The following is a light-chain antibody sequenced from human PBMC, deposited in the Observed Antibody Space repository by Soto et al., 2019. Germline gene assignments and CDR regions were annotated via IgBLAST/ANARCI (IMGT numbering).Light chain of an antibody. CDR3: QQRYNWLT. V-gene: IGKV3-11*01. CDR1: QTVSSY. Sequence: IVLTQSPATLSLSPGEIATLSCRARQTVSSYLSWYQHKPGQAPRLLSYGVSNRATGIPARFSGSGSGTDFTLSISSLDPEDSAVYYCQQRYNWLTFGGGTKVEIK. CDR2: GVS. J-gene: IGKJ4*01.